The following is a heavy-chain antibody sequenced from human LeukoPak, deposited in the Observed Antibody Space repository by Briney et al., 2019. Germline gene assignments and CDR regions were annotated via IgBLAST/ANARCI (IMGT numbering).Heavy chain of an antibody. CDR2: IYPGDSDT. V-gene: IGHV5-51*01. CDR3: ARHSESSGCSY. D-gene: IGHD6-19*01. CDR1: GYTFHSYW. J-gene: IGHJ4*02. Sequence: GESLKISCKGSGYTFHSYWIAWVRQMPGKGLEWMGIIYPGDSDTRYSPSFQGQVTISADKSISTAYLQWSSLKASDTAMYYCARHSESSGCSYWGQGTLVTVSS.